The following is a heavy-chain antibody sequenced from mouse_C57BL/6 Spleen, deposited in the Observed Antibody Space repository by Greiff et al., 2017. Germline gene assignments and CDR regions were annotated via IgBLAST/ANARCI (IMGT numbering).Heavy chain of an antibody. CDR3: ARTGTGTGDYFDY. V-gene: IGHV1-54*01. CDR2: INPGSGGT. CDR1: GYAFTNYL. Sequence: QVHVKQSGAELVRPGTSVKVSCKASGYAFTNYLLEWVKQRPGQGLEWIGVINPGSGGTNYNEKFKGKATLTADKSSSTAYMQLSSLTSEDSAVYFCARTGTGTGDYFDYWGQGTTLTVSS. J-gene: IGHJ2*01. D-gene: IGHD4-1*01.